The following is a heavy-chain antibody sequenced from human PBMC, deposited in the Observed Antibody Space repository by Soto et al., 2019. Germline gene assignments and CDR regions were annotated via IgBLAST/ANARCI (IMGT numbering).Heavy chain of an antibody. Sequence: ASVKVSCKASGGTFSSYAISWVRQAPGQGLEWMGGIIPIFGTANYAQKFQGRVTITADESTSTAYMELSSLRSEDTAVYYCARVEAHYYGMDVWGQGTTVTVYS. D-gene: IGHD1-1*01. J-gene: IGHJ6*02. V-gene: IGHV1-69*13. CDR1: GGTFSSYA. CDR2: IIPIFGTA. CDR3: ARVEAHYYGMDV.